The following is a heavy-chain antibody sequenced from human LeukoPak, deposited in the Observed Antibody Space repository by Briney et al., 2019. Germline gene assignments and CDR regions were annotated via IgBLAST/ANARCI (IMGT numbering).Heavy chain of an antibody. CDR2: INHSGTT. J-gene: IGHJ4*02. Sequence: SETLSLTCAVYGGSFSGYYWSWIRRPPGKGLEWIGEINHSGTTNYSPSLESRLTISGDTSKNQFSLKLSSVTAADTAVYYCARGSSSTYWSLDYWGRGTLVTVSS. V-gene: IGHV4-34*01. CDR3: ARGSSSTYWSLDY. CDR1: GGSFSGYY. D-gene: IGHD2-2*01.